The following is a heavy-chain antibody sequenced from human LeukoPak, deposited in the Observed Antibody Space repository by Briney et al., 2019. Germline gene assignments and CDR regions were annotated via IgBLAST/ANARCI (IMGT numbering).Heavy chain of an antibody. CDR1: GYRFTNYW. CDR2: IYPHNSET. Sequence: GESLKISCKGSGYRFTNYWIGWVRQMPGKGLEWMGIIYPHNSETIYSPSFQGQVTISADKSISTAYLQWSSLKASDTAMYYCARAYCSSTSCFQQYFQHWGQGTLVTVSS. CDR3: ARAYCSSTSCFQQYFQH. V-gene: IGHV5-51*01. J-gene: IGHJ1*01. D-gene: IGHD2-2*01.